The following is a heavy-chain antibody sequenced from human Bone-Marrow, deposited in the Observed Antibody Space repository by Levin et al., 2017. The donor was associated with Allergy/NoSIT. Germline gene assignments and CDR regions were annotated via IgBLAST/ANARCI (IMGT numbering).Heavy chain of an antibody. V-gene: IGHV4-59*01. CDR2: IFHSGST. J-gene: IGHJ4*02. Sequence: GSLRLSCTVSSGSISTYYWTWIRQPPGKGLEWIGNIFHSGSTKYNPSLKSRVTLSIDTSQNQFSLKLRSVTVADTAVYYCARAYDFWIGYRSVFEYWGQGALVTVTS. D-gene: IGHD3-3*01. CDR1: SGSISTYY. CDR3: ARAYDFWIGYRSVFEY.